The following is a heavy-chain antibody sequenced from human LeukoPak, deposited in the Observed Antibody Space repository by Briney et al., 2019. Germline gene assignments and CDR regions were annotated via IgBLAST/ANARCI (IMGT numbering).Heavy chain of an antibody. CDR2: INHSGST. J-gene: IGHJ3*02. CDR3: ARDAGFDI. V-gene: IGHV4-34*01. Sequence: SETLPLTCAVYGGSFSGYYWSWIRRPPGKGLEWIGEINHSGSTNYNPSLKSRVTISVDTSKNQFSLRLRFVTAADTAVYYCARDAGFDIWGHGTMVTVSS. CDR1: GGSFSGYY.